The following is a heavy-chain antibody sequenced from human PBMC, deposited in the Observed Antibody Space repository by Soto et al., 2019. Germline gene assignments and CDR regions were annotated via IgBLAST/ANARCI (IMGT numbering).Heavy chain of an antibody. D-gene: IGHD2-15*01. Sequence: SETRSVTCSVAGGSRSSYYWSWIRQPPGKGLEWIGYIYYSGSTNYNPSLKSRVTISVDTSKNQFSLKLSSVTAADTAVYYCARALGYCSGGSCYLTGYNWFDPWGQGTLVTVSS. V-gene: IGHV4-59*01. CDR3: ARALGYCSGGSCYLTGYNWFDP. CDR1: GGSRSSYY. CDR2: IYYSGST. J-gene: IGHJ5*02.